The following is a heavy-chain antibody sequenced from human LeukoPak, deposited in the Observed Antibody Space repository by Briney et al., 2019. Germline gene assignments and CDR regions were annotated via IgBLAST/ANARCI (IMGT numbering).Heavy chain of an antibody. D-gene: IGHD2-2*01. J-gene: IGHJ4*02. V-gene: IGHV4-34*01. CDR3: ARGGSCSSTSCYGLGYEY. CDR1: GGSFSGYY. Sequence: SETLSLTCAVYGGSFSGYYWSWIRQPPGKGLEWIGEINHSGSTNYNPSLKSRVTISVDTSKNQFSLKLSSVTAADTAVYYCARGGSCSSTSCYGLGYEYWGQGNLVTVSS. CDR2: INHSGST.